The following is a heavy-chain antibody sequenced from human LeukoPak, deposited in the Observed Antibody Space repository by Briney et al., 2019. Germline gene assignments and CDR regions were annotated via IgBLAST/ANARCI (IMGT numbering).Heavy chain of an antibody. Sequence: SGGSLRLSCAASGFTFSSYGIHWARQAPGKGLEWVTFIQYDGSNKYADSVKGRFTISRDNSKNVLYLQMNSLRAEDTALYYCAKSSSRLDTSSFEYWGQGTLVTVSS. D-gene: IGHD5-18*01. J-gene: IGHJ4*02. CDR3: AKSSSRLDTSSFEY. CDR1: GFTFSSYG. CDR2: IQYDGSNK. V-gene: IGHV3-30*02.